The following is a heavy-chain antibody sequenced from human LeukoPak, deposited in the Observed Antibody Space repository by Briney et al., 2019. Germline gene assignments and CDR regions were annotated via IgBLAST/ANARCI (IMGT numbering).Heavy chain of an antibody. CDR2: ILYDGTRQ. D-gene: IGHD3-10*01. CDR1: GFTFGSYS. J-gene: IGHJ4*02. V-gene: IGHV3-30-3*01. Sequence: LPGGSLRLSCAASGFTFGSYSLHWVRQSPDKGLEWVTSILYDGTRQYYADSVRGRFTISRDNSNNTLFLQMSSLGLDDTAVYYCARDARDASTSGNYYIAYYFDWRGQGALVTVSS. CDR3: ARDARDASTSGNYYIAYYFDW.